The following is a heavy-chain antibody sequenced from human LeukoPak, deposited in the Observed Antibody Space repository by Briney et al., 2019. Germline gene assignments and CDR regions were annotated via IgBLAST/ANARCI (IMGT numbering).Heavy chain of an antibody. CDR2: IRSKANSYAT. Sequence: GGSLRLSCAASAFTFSGSAMHWVRQASGKGLKWVGRIRSKANSYATAYGASVKGRFTISRDESKNTPYLQMNSLKTEDTAVYYCTRRAKDDSSGYYSTWGQGTLVTVSS. CDR3: TRRAKDDSSGYYST. CDR1: AFTFSGSA. D-gene: IGHD3-22*01. V-gene: IGHV3-73*01. J-gene: IGHJ5*02.